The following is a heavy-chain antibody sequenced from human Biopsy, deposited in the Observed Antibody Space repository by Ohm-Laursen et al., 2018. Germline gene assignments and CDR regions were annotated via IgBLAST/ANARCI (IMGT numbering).Heavy chain of an antibody. CDR3: ARGYYDIGTGYHYDVFDF. Sequence: SLRLSCAASGFKFADYGMNWVRLVPGKGLEWVSRVSWNSGSIGYVDSVKGRFTISRDNAKNSLYLQMNSLKAEDTALYYCARGYYDIGTGYHYDVFDFWGRGTLVTVSS. J-gene: IGHJ3*01. V-gene: IGHV3-9*01. D-gene: IGHD3-9*01. CDR2: VSWNSGSI. CDR1: GFKFADYG.